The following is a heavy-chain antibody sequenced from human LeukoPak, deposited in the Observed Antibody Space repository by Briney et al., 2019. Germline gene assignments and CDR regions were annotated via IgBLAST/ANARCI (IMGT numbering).Heavy chain of an antibody. J-gene: IGHJ4*02. CDR2: INPNNGVT. CDR1: GYTFTDYS. D-gene: IGHD4-17*01. V-gene: IGHV1-2*02. Sequence: ASVKVSCKASGYTFTDYSMHWVRQAPGQGPEWMGWINPNNGVTNYAQKFQGRVTMTRDTSISTAYMELNSLRSDDTAVYYCARLGLTVTSDIDWWGQGTLVTVSS. CDR3: ARLGLTVTSDIDW.